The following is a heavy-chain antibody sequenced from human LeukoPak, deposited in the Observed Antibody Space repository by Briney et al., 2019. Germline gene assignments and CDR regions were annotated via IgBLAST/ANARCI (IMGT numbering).Heavy chain of an antibody. D-gene: IGHD1-1*01. V-gene: IGHV4-59*01. CDR2: IYYSGST. CDR3: ARDSEGTYYGMDV. J-gene: IGHJ6*02. Sequence: SETLSLTCTVSGGSISSYYWSWIRQPPGKGLEGIGYIYYSGSTNYNPSLKSRVTISVDTSKNQFSLKLSSVTAADTAVYYCARDSEGTYYGMDVWGQGTTVTVSS. CDR1: GGSISSYY.